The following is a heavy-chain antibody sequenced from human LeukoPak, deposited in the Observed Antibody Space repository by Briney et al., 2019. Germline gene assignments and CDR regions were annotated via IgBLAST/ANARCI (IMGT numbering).Heavy chain of an antibody. V-gene: IGHV1-46*01. CDR2: INPSGGST. CDR3: ARTYSSSDEFDY. D-gene: IGHD6-13*01. Sequence: GASVKVSCKASGYTFTSYYIHWVRQAPGQVPEWMGIINPSGGSTTYAQKFQGRVAMTRDTSTNRVYMEVSSLRSEDTAVYYCARTYSSSDEFDYWGQGTLVTVSS. J-gene: IGHJ4*02. CDR1: GYTFTSYY.